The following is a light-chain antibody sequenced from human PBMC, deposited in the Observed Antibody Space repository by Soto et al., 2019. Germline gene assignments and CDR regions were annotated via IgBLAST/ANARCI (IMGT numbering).Light chain of an antibody. J-gene: IGKJ4*01. CDR3: QQYNFYPLT. Sequence: DIQMTQSPSSLSASVGDRVTVTCRANQSIGTWLAWYQQKPGKAPKLLIFKTSSLESGVPSRFSGSGSGTEFTLTISSLQPDDFATYYCQQYNFYPLTFGGGTKMEI. CDR1: QSIGTW. CDR2: KTS. V-gene: IGKV1-5*03.